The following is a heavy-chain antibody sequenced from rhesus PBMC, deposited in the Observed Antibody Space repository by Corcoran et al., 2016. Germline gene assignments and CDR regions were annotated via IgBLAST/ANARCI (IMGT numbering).Heavy chain of an antibody. CDR3: ASLETRFDV. CDR1: GASVSNNW. V-gene: IGHV4-160*01. CDR2: IRSGGNT. J-gene: IGHJ5-1*01. Sequence: QVQLQQWGEGLVKPSETLSLTCAVYGASVSNNWWGWIRQPPGKGLEWMWCIRSGGNTHSTPSLKSRITMSMDTAKDQFSLKVNSVTAAGTAVYYWASLETRFDVWGPGVLVTVSS.